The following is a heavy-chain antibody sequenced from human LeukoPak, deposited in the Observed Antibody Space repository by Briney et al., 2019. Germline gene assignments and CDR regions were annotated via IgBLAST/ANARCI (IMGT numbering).Heavy chain of an antibody. CDR1: GGSISSGDYY. CDR3: AREARLRIDH. V-gene: IGHV4-30-4*01. Sequence: PSETLSLTCTVSGGSISSGDYYWSWIRQPPGKGLEWIGYIYYSGSTYYNPSPKSRVTISVDTSKNQFSLKLSSVTAADTAAYYCAREARLRIDHWGQGTLVTVSS. J-gene: IGHJ4*02. CDR2: IYYSGST.